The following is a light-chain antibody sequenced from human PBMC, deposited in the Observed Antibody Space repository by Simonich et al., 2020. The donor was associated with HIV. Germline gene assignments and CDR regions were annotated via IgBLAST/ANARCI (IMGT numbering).Light chain of an antibody. Sequence: QTVVTQEPSFSVSPGGTVTLTCGLSSGSVSTNYYPSWYQQTPGQAPRTLISNTNTRSSGVPDRFSGSILGNKAALTITGAQADDESDYYCVLYMGSGIWVFGGGTKLTVL. CDR2: NTN. CDR1: SGSVSTNYY. V-gene: IGLV8-61*01. J-gene: IGLJ3*02. CDR3: VLYMGSGIWV.